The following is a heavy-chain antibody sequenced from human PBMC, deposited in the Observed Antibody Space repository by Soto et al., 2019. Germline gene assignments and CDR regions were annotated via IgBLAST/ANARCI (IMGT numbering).Heavy chain of an antibody. CDR3: ATVATNSYNWLDP. V-gene: IGHV3-74*01. D-gene: IGHD5-12*01. CDR2: INSDGTKT. Sequence: EVQLVESGGTLVQPGGSLRLSCAASGFTFNTYWMHWVRQAPGKWLVWVSRINSDGTKTTYADSVKGRFTISRDNAKNTVYLQMNSLRAEDTAVYYCATVATNSYNWLDPWGQGTLVTVSS. J-gene: IGHJ5*02. CDR1: GFTFNTYW.